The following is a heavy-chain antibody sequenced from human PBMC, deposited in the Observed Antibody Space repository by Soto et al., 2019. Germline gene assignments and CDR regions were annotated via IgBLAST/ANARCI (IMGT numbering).Heavy chain of an antibody. CDR2: INAGNGNT. V-gene: IGHV1-3*01. Sequence: ASVKVSCKAFGYTFTSYALHWVRQAPGQRLEWMGWINAGNGNTKYSQKLQGRVSFIMDTSASTVYMELSSLRSEDTAVYFCTRDRKQFQLLYPGYCDGMDVWGQGATVTVSS. CDR1: GYTFTSYA. CDR3: TRDRKQFQLLYPGYCDGMDV. J-gene: IGHJ6*02. D-gene: IGHD2-2*02.